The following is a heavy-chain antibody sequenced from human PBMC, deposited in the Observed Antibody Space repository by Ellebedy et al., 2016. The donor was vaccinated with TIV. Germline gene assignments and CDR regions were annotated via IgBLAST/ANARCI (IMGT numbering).Heavy chain of an antibody. Sequence: PGGSLRLSCEASGFTLSTYAMDWIRQAPGKGLEWVASILKDGSNAYYADSVKGRFTISRDNFKSTLYLQMANLRVEDTAVYYCARDWFENFGSIVLVTSPDYWGPGTLVTVSP. D-gene: IGHD2-21*02. J-gene: IGHJ4*02. V-gene: IGHV3-30*04. CDR1: GFTLSTYA. CDR2: ILKDGSNA. CDR3: ARDWFENFGSIVLVTSPDY.